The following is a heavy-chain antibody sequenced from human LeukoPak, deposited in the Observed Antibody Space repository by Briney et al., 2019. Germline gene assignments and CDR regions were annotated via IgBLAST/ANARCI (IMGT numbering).Heavy chain of an antibody. V-gene: IGHV1-2*02. D-gene: IGHD2-15*01. CDR1: GYTFTGYY. J-gene: IGHJ4*02. CDR2: INPNSGGT. CDR3: ARDLGYCSGGSCRDY. Sequence: ASVKVSCKASGYTFTGYYMHWVRQATGQGLEWMGWINPNSGGTNYAQKFQGRVTMTRDTSISTAYMELSRLRSDDTAVYYCARDLGYCSGGSCRDYWGQGTLVTVSS.